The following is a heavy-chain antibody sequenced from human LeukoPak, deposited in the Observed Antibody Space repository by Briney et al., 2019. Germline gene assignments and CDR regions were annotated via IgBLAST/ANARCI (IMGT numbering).Heavy chain of an antibody. Sequence: ASVKVSCKASGYTFTSYYMHWVRQAPGQGLEWMGIINPSGGSTSYAQKFRGRVTMTRDTSTSTVYMELSSLRSEDTAVYYCARVSGFGSGSYYSRIYMDVWGKGTTVTVSS. CDR1: GYTFTSYY. D-gene: IGHD3-10*01. J-gene: IGHJ6*03. CDR3: ARVSGFGSGSYYSRIYMDV. V-gene: IGHV1-46*01. CDR2: INPSGGST.